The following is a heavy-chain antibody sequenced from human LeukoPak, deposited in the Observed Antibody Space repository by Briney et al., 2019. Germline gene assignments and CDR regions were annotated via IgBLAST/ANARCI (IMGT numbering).Heavy chain of an antibody. J-gene: IGHJ4*02. Sequence: ASVKVSCKASGYTFTGYYMHWVRQAPGQGLEWMGWINPNSGGTNYAQKFQGRVTMTRDTSISTAYMEVSRLRSDDTAVYYCARANGSTMVRGVPYHFDYWGQGTLVTVSS. CDR3: ARANGSTMVRGVPYHFDY. V-gene: IGHV1-2*02. CDR2: INPNSGGT. D-gene: IGHD3-10*01. CDR1: GYTFTGYY.